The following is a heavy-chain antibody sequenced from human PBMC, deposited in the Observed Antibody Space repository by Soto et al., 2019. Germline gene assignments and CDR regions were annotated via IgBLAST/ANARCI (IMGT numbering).Heavy chain of an antibody. J-gene: IGHJ4*02. Sequence: QVQLVQSGAEVKKPGSSVKVSCKASRGTLSSSAISWVRQAPGQGLEWMGGIIPIFGIVNYAQNFRGRVTITADESTSTAYMELNSLRSEDTAVYYCARVAKYDRSGYLNCCPLDYWGQGSLVIVSS. D-gene: IGHD3-22*01. CDR3: ARVAKYDRSGYLNCCPLDY. V-gene: IGHV1-69*01. CDR1: RGTLSSSA. CDR2: IIPIFGIV.